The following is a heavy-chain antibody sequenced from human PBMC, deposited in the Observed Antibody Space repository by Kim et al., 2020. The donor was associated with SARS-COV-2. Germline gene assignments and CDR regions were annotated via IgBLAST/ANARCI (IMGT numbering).Heavy chain of an antibody. CDR3: ARDTVPYWYFDL. J-gene: IGHJ2*01. CDR1: GGSISSYY. Sequence: SETLSLTCTVSGGSISSYYWSWIRQPPGKGLEWIGYIYYSGSTNYNPSLKSRVTISVDTSKNQFSLKLSSVTAADTAVYYCARDTVPYWYFDLWGRGTLVTVSS. CDR2: IYYSGST. V-gene: IGHV4-59*01. D-gene: IGHD4-4*01.